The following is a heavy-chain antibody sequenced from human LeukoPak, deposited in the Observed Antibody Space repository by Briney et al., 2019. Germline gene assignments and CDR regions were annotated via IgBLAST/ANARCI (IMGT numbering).Heavy chain of an antibody. V-gene: IGHV3-74*01. CDR2: INTDGSHT. CDR1: GFTFNNYW. CDR3: ARDEGRQQLVLFDY. J-gene: IGHJ4*02. D-gene: IGHD6-13*01. Sequence: GGSLRLSCAASGFTFNNYWMHWVRQAPGKGLVWVSRINTDGSHTNYADSVKGRFTISRDNAKNSLYLQMNSLRAEDTAVYYYARDEGRQQLVLFDYWGQGTLVTVSS.